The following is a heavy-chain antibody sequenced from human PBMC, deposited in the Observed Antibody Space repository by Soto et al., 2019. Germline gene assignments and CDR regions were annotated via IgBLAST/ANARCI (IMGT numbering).Heavy chain of an antibody. CDR3: ARDRDIVVYDEEGRGGMDV. D-gene: IGHD5-12*01. J-gene: IGHJ6*02. Sequence: QVQLVESGGGVAQPGRSLRLSCAASGFSLETYGMQWVRQAPGKGLEWVAVIWYEDGSRKQYADSVKGRFTVSKDNSKNTLYLQMNSLRVEDTAVYYCARDRDIVVYDEEGRGGMDVWGQGTTVTVSS. CDR1: GFSLETYG. CDR2: IWYEDGSRK. V-gene: IGHV3-33*01.